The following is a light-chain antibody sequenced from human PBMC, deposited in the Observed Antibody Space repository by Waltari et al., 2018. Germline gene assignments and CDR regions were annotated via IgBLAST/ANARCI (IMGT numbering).Light chain of an antibody. J-gene: IGLJ2*01. V-gene: IGLV2-8*01. CDR2: EVS. Sequence: QSALTQPPSASGSPGQSVTLSCTGTTNDIGSYDYVSWYQHHPGNAPKLIIYEVSNRPSGVSKRFSGSKSGSTASLTVSALQVEDEAIYYCSSYVASRIVFGGGTRLTVL. CDR1: TNDIGSYDY. CDR3: SSYVASRIV.